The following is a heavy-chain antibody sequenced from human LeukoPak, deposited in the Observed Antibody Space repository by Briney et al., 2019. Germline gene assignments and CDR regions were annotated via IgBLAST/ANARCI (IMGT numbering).Heavy chain of an antibody. J-gene: IGHJ4*02. CDR1: GGSISSRSGNC. V-gene: IGHV4-31*02. CDR3: ARKPYSYGSPFAY. CDR2: IYYSGSA. D-gene: IGHD3-10*01. Sequence: SETLSLTCAVSGGSISSRSGNCWTWVRQHPRRGLEWIGYIYYSGSAYYNPSLKSRVTISVDTCKNHFSLKLSSVTAADTAVYYCARKPYSYGSPFAYWGQGTLVTVSS.